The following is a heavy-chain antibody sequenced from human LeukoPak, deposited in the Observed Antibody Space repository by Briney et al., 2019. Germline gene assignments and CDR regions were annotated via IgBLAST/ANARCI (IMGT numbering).Heavy chain of an antibody. V-gene: IGHV3-7*01. CDR3: ARDGGGDWMLYYYYYMDV. D-gene: IGHD2-21*02. Sequence: TGGSLRLSCAASGFTFSSYSMNWVRQAPGKGLEWVANIKQDGSEKYYVDSVKGRFTISRDNAKNSLYLQMNSLRAEDTAVYYCARDGGGDWMLYYYYYMDVWGKGTTVTISS. CDR1: GFTFSSYS. CDR2: IKQDGSEK. J-gene: IGHJ6*03.